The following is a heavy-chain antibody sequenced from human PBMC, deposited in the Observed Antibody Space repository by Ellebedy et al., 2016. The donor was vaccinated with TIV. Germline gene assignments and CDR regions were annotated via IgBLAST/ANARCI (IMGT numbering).Heavy chain of an antibody. V-gene: IGHV1-18*01. Sequence: AASVKVSCKASGYTFTNYGISWVRQAPGQRPEWMGWIDADNGDTKYSQNFHDRVTITRDTSATTVYMELSSLTSEDTAVYYCVKDRGWLQTDDAFDIWGQGTKVTVSS. J-gene: IGHJ3*02. CDR3: VKDRGWLQTDDAFDI. CDR1: GYTFTNYG. D-gene: IGHD5-18*01. CDR2: IDADNGDT.